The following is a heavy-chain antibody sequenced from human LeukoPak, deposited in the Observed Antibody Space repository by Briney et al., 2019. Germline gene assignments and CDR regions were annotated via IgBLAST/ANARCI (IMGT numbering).Heavy chain of an antibody. D-gene: IGHD2-2*01. CDR3: ARDCSSTSCSDY. J-gene: IGHJ4*02. CDR1: GYTFTSYG. CDR2: ISAYNGNT. V-gene: IGHV1-18*01. Sequence: SVKVSCKASGYTFTSYGISWVRQAPGQGLEWMGWISAYNGNTNYAQKLQGRVTMTTDTSTSTAYIELRSLRSDDTAVYYCARDCSSTSCSDYWGQGTLVAVSS.